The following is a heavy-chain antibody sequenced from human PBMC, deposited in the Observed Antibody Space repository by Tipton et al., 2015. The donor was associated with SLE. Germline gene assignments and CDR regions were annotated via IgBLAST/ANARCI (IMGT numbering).Heavy chain of an antibody. J-gene: IGHJ4*02. CDR3: ANRAVAGYYFLY. CDR1: GFTFSNHA. Sequence: SLRLSCAASGFTFSNHAMTWVRQAPGKGLEWVSAVSGSGDGTYYADSVKGRFTISRDNSKNTLYLHMDRLRAEDTAVYFCANRAVAGYYFLYWGQGTLVTVSS. V-gene: IGHV3-23*01. CDR2: VSGSGDGT. D-gene: IGHD6-19*01.